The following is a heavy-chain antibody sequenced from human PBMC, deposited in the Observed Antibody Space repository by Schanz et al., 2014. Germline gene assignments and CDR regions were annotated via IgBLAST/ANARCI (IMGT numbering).Heavy chain of an antibody. CDR1: GFIFNDYY. V-gene: IGHV3-11*01. J-gene: IGHJ4*02. CDR2: INRDGTTS. Sequence: QVQLVESGGGLVKPGGSLRLSCAASGFIFNDYYMNWIRQAPGKGLEWLSYINRDGTTSYYADSVKGRFTISRDNAKNSLYLEMTSLRGEDTAVYYCARENLNWEAFDIWGQGTLVTVSS. CDR3: ARENLNWEAFDI. D-gene: IGHD7-27*01.